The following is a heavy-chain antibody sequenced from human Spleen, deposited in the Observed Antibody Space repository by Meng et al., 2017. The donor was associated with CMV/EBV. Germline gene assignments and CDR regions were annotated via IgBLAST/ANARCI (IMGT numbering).Heavy chain of an antibody. CDR2: INWDAGST. D-gene: IGHD2-2*01. CDR1: GFTFDDYA. CDR3: VQEVLYMPRDYGLDV. V-gene: IGHV3-43D*03. J-gene: IGHJ6*02. Sequence: LSLTCAASGFTFDDYAMHWVRQTPGKGLEWVALINWDAGSTFYADSVKGRFTISRDNAKNTLYLQMNSLRGDDTAVYYCVQEVLYMPRDYGLDVWGQGTTVTVSS.